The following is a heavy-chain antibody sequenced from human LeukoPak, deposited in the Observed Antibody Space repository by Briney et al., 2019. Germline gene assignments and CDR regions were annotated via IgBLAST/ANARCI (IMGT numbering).Heavy chain of an antibody. J-gene: IGHJ4*02. D-gene: IGHD6-13*01. CDR1: GFTFSSYS. V-gene: IGHV3-21*01. Sequence: NAGGSLRLSCAASGFTFSSYSMNWVRQAPGKGLEWVSSISSSSSYIYYADSVKGRFTISRDNAKNSLYLQMNSLRAEDTAVYYCARAGRDSSSWYYFDDWGQGTLVTVSS. CDR3: ARAGRDSSSWYYFDD. CDR2: ISSSSSYI.